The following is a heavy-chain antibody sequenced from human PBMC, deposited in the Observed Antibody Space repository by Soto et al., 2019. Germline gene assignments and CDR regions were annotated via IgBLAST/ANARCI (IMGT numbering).Heavy chain of an antibody. D-gene: IGHD6-13*01. Sequence: QVQLQESGPGLVKPSETLSLTCTVSGGSISSYYWSWIRQPAGKGLEWIGRIYTSGSTNYNPSLKSRVTMPVDTSKNQFALKLSSVTAADTAVYYCARALAAAGPRGMDVWGQGTTVTVSS. V-gene: IGHV4-4*07. CDR2: IYTSGST. J-gene: IGHJ6*02. CDR1: GGSISSYY. CDR3: ARALAAAGPRGMDV.